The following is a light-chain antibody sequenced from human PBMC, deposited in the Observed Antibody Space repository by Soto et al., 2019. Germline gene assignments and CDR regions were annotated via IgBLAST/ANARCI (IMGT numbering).Light chain of an antibody. V-gene: IGLV1-44*01. Sequence: QSVLTQPPSASGTPGQRVTLSCSGSSSNIGSNTVNWYQQLPGTAPKLLISSNNQRPSGVPDRFSGSKSGTSASLAISGLQSEDEADYYCAAWDDSLNGVVFGGGTKLTVL. CDR3: AAWDDSLNGVV. CDR2: SNN. J-gene: IGLJ2*01. CDR1: SSNIGSNT.